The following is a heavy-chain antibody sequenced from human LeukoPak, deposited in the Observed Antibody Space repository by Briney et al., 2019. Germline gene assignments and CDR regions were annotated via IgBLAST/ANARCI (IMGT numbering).Heavy chain of an antibody. Sequence: RGSLRLSCAASGFTFSSYGMHWVRQAPGKGLEWVAVISYDGSNKYYADSVKGRFTISRDNSKNTLYLQMNSLRAEDTAVYYCGGTLDAFDIWGQGTMVTVSS. CDR3: GGTLDAFDI. V-gene: IGHV3-30*03. CDR2: ISYDGSNK. J-gene: IGHJ3*02. CDR1: GFTFSSYG.